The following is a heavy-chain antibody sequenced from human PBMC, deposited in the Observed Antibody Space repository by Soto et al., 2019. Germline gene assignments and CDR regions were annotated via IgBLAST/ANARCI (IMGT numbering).Heavy chain of an antibody. CDR3: ARRIVILAADYGMDV. CDR1: GGSISSYY. CDR2: IHYSGST. Sequence: TSETLSLTCTVSGGSISSYYWTWIRQPPGKKLEWIGYIHYSGSTNYSPSLKSRVTISVDTSKKQFSLKLSSVTAADTAVYYCARRIVILAADYGMDVWGQGTTVTVSS. J-gene: IGHJ6*02. V-gene: IGHV4-59*08. D-gene: IGHD2-15*01.